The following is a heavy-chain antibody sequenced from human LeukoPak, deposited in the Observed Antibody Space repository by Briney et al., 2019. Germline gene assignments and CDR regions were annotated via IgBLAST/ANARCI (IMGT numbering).Heavy chain of an antibody. CDR2: IYTSGST. CDR1: GGSISSGSYY. J-gene: IGHJ3*02. D-gene: IGHD1-26*01. CDR3: ARVRSYYSAFDI. V-gene: IGHV4-61*02. Sequence: SETLSLTCTVSGGSISSGSYYWSWIRQPAGKGLEWIGRIYTSGSTNYNPSLKSRVTISVDTSKNQFSLKLSSVTAADTAVYYCARVRSYYSAFDIWGQGTMVTVSS.